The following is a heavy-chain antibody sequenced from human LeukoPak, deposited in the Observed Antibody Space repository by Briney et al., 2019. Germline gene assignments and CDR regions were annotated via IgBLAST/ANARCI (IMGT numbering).Heavy chain of an antibody. CDR2: ISGSGGAT. D-gene: IGHD3-16*01. CDR3: AKDPTVGEWPNWFDP. J-gene: IGHJ5*02. CDR1: GSTFSSYA. V-gene: IGHV3-23*01. Sequence: GGSLRLSCAASGSTFSSYAMGWVRQAPERGLQWVSAISGSGGATYSADSVKGRFTISRDNSKNTLYLQMNTLRAEDTAVYYCAKDPTVGEWPNWFDPWGQGTLVTVSS.